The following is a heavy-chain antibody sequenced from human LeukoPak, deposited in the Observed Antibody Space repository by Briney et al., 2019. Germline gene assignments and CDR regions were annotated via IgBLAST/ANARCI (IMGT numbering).Heavy chain of an antibody. V-gene: IGHV3-23*01. Sequence: PGGSLRLSCAASGFTFSSYWMSWVRQAPGKGLEWVSAISGSGSSTHFADSVKGRFTISRDNSKNTLYLQMNSLRAEDTAVYYCAKDLGGGSYPLYFDYWGQGTLVTVSS. CDR1: GFTFSSYW. J-gene: IGHJ4*02. CDR2: ISGSGSST. CDR3: AKDLGGGSYPLYFDY. D-gene: IGHD1-26*01.